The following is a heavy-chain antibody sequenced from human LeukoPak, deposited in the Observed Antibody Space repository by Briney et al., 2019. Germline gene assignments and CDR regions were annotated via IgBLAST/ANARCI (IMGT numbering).Heavy chain of an antibody. CDR3: ASGNYFNS. Sequence: PGGSLRLSCAASGFSFGTFWMSWVRQAPRKGLEWVANINHDGTEKHYVDSVKGRFTISRDNGKKSLYLQMNSLRVEDTAVYFCASGNYFNSWGQGTLVTVSS. CDR1: GFSFGTFW. D-gene: IGHD2-15*01. V-gene: IGHV3-7*01. CDR2: INHDGTEK. J-gene: IGHJ4*02.